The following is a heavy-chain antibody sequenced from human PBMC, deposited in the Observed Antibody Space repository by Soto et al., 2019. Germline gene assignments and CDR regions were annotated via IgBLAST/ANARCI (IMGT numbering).Heavy chain of an antibody. CDR2: INAGNGNT. D-gene: IGHD2-21*02. CDR3: ARSIVVVTALDY. CDR1: GYTFTSYA. V-gene: IGHV1-3*01. Sequence: ASVKVSCKASGYTFTSYAMHWVRQAPGQRLEWMGWINAGNGNTKYSQKFQGRVTITRDTSASTAYMELSSLRSEDTAVYYCARSIVVVTALDYWGQGILVTGSS. J-gene: IGHJ4*02.